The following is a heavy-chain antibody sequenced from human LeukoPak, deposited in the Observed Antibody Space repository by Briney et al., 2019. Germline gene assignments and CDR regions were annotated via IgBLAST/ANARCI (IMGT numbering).Heavy chain of an antibody. CDR3: ARFRDGYNYELDY. Sequence: GGSLRLSCAASGFTFSSYSMNWVRQAPGKGLEWVSSISSSSSYIYYADSVKGRFTISRDNAKNSLYLQMNSLRAEDTAVYYCARFRDGYNYELDYWGQGTLVTVSS. J-gene: IGHJ4*02. CDR2: ISSSSSYI. V-gene: IGHV3-21*01. CDR1: GFTFSSYS. D-gene: IGHD5-24*01.